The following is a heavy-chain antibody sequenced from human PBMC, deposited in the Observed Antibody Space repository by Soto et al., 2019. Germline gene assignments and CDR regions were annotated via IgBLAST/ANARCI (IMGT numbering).Heavy chain of an antibody. CDR2: IYPGDSDT. CDR3: ARHFDYYGSGSYYPKKYYYGMDV. Sequence: GESLKISCKGSGYSFTSYWIGWVRQMPGKGLEWMGIIYPGDSDTRYSPSFQGQVTISADKSISTAYLQWSSLKDSDTAMYYCARHFDYYGSGSYYPKKYYYGMDVWGQGTTVTV. CDR1: GYSFTSYW. J-gene: IGHJ6*02. V-gene: IGHV5-51*01. D-gene: IGHD3-10*01.